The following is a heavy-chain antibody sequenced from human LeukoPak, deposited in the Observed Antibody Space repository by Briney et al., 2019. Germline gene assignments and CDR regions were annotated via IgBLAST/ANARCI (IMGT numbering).Heavy chain of an antibody. D-gene: IGHD4-17*01. CDR3: ARVTVGYFDY. CDR2: MYHSGST. J-gene: IGHJ4*02. CDR1: GYSISSGYY. Sequence: ASETLSLTCTVSGYSISSGYYWGWIRQPPGKGLEWIGNMYHSGSTYYNPSLKSRITISVDTSKNQVSLKLRSVTAADTAVYYCARVTVGYFDYCGQGSLVTVSS. V-gene: IGHV4-38-2*02.